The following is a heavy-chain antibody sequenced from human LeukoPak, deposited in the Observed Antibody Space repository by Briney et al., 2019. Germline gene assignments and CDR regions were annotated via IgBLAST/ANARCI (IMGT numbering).Heavy chain of an antibody. CDR1: GGSISSSIYY. V-gene: IGHV4-39*07. J-gene: IGHJ4*02. CDR3: ASAPWAGIAVPEGNFYFDY. Sequence: SETLSLTCTVSGGSISSSIYYWGWIRQPPGKGLEWIGSIYYSGSTYYNPSLKSRVTISVDRSKNQFSLKLSSVTAADTAVYYCASAPWAGIAVPEGNFYFDYWGQGTLVTVSS. CDR2: IYYSGST. D-gene: IGHD6-19*01.